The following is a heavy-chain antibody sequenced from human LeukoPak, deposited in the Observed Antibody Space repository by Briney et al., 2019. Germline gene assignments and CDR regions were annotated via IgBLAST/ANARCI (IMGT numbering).Heavy chain of an antibody. J-gene: IGHJ3*01. D-gene: IGHD3-10*01. CDR3: ARGRAVDV. CDR1: GFTFSSYS. V-gene: IGHV3-53*01. Sequence: PGGSLRLSCAASGFTFSSYSMNWVRQAPGKGLEWVSSIYSAGATHYAESVKGRFTISRDNSKNTLYLQMNSLRAEDMAVYYCARGRAVDVWGQGTMVTVSS. CDR2: IYSAGAT.